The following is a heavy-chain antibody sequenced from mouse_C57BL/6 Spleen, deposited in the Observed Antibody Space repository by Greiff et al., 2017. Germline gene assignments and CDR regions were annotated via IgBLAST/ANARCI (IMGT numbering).Heavy chain of an antibody. J-gene: IGHJ2*01. V-gene: IGHV7-3*01. Sequence: EVKLVESGGGLVQPGGSLSLSCAASGFTFTDYYMSWVRQPPGKALEWLGFIRNKANGYTTEYSASVKGRFTISRDNSQSILYLQMNALRAEDSATYYCARDIDYYGSSYGLDYWGQGTTLTVSS. CDR2: IRNKANGYTT. D-gene: IGHD1-1*01. CDR1: GFTFTDYY. CDR3: ARDIDYYGSSYGLDY.